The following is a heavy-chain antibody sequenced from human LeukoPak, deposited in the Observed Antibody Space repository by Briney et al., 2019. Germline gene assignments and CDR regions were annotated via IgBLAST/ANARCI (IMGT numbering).Heavy chain of an antibody. D-gene: IGHD3-10*01. Sequence: PGGSLRLSCTASGFTFGDYAMSWVRQAPGEGLEWVGFIRNKAYGGTTEYAASVKGRFTISRDDSKSIAYLQMNSLKTEDTAVYYCARGFGELSLGFDYWGQGTLATVSS. V-gene: IGHV3-49*04. CDR1: GFTFGDYA. J-gene: IGHJ4*02. CDR2: IRNKAYGGTT. CDR3: ARGFGELSLGFDY.